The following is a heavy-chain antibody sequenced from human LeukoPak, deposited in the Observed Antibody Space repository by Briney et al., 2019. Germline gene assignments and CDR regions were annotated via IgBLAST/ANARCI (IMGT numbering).Heavy chain of an antibody. V-gene: IGHV3-7*05. J-gene: IGHJ4*02. CDR2: VKPDGGDK. CDR1: GFTFSSHW. CDR3: ARHSDRSDDF. Sequence: GGSLRLSCAASGFTFSSHWMTWVRQAPGKGLQWVANVKPDGGDKYYVDSVKGQFIISRDNAKNSLFLQMSSLQAEDMAVYYCARHSDRSDDFWGQGSLVTVSS. D-gene: IGHD6-25*01.